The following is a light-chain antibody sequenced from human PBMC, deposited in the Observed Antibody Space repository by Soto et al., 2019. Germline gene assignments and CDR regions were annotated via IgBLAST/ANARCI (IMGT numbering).Light chain of an antibody. Sequence: EVVLTQSPGTLSLSPGERVTLSCRASQSVANNYFAWSQQKPGQAPSLLIYDASTRATGIRNMFSGSGSGTDFTLTISGLEPEDFAVYYCQQYATSPRTFGGGTKVEIK. CDR1: QSVANNY. CDR2: DAS. J-gene: IGKJ4*01. CDR3: QQYATSPRT. V-gene: IGKV3-20*01.